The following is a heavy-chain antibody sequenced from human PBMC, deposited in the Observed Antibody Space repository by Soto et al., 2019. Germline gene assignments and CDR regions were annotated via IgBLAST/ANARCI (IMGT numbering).Heavy chain of an antibody. V-gene: IGHV3-30*18. CDR3: TKRRNVLRFLEWSSGMEV. Sequence: GGSLRLSCAASGFTFSNYGMHWVRQAPGKGLEWVAFISDDGSNKYYADSMKGRFTMSRDNSKRTLYLQMSSLRVEDTAGYYCTKRRNVLRFLEWSSGMEVWGQGT. D-gene: IGHD3-3*01. CDR2: ISDDGSNK. CDR1: GFTFSNYG. J-gene: IGHJ6*02.